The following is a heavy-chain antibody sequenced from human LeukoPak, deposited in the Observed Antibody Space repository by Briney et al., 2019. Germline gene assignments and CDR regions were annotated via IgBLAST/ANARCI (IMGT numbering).Heavy chain of an antibody. J-gene: IGHJ4*02. Sequence: GGSLRLSCVGSGITFNSYWMNWVRQAPGKGLEWVAIIKQDGSETQYVDSVKGRLTISRDNAQNSLYLQINNLRAEDTAVYYCAKGPTYYYDSSGSYYFDYWGQGTLVTVSS. CDR1: GITFNSYW. CDR3: AKGPTYYYDSSGSYYFDY. D-gene: IGHD3-22*01. V-gene: IGHV3-7*03. CDR2: IKQDGSET.